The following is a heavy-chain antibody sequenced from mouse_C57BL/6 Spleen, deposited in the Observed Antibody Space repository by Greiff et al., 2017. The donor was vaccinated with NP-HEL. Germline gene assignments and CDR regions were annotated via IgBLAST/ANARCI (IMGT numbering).Heavy chain of an antibody. CDR1: GFTFSSYA. V-gene: IGHV5-9-1*02. CDR3: TRAGIYYYGSGYFDV. J-gene: IGHJ1*03. D-gene: IGHD1-1*01. Sequence: EVMLVESGEGLVKPGGSLKLSCAASGFTFSSYAMSWVAYISSGGDYIYYADTVKGRFTISRDNARNTLYLQMSSLKSEDTAMYYCTRAGIYYYGSGYFDVWGTGTTVTVSS. CDR2: ISSGGDYI.